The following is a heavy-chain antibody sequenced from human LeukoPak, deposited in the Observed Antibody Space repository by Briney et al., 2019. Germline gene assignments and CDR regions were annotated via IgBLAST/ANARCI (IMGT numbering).Heavy chain of an antibody. CDR3: ARDLVTVTKGFDI. Sequence: PSETLSLTCAVSGDSFSSHYWTWIRQSPGTGLEGIVYISHIGRTNYNPSLKSRVTISIGTSKKQFSLKLRSVTAADTAVYYCARDLVTVTKGFDIWGQGTMVSVSS. J-gene: IGHJ3*02. D-gene: IGHD4-17*01. V-gene: IGHV4-59*11. CDR1: GDSFSSHY. CDR2: ISHIGRT.